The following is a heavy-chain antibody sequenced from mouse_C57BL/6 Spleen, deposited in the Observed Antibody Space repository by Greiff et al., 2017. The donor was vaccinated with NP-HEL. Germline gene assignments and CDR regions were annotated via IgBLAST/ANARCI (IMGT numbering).Heavy chain of an antibody. CDR1: GYTFTSYW. D-gene: IGHD1-1*01. J-gene: IGHJ4*01. CDR3: ARRTTVKGTYAMDY. CDR2: IDPSDSET. Sequence: QVQLQQPGAELVRPGSSVKLSCKASGYTFTSYWMHWVKQRPIQGLEWIGNIDPSDSETHYNQKFKDKATLTVDKSSSTAYMQLSSLTSEDSAVYYCARRTTVKGTYAMDYWGQGTSVTVSS. V-gene: IGHV1-52*01.